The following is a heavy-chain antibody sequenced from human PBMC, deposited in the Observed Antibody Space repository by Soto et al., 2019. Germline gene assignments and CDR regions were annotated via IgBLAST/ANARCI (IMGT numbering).Heavy chain of an antibody. V-gene: IGHV3-23*01. J-gene: IGHJ4*02. CDR2: ISYSGNRT. Sequence: GGSLRLSCAASGFTFSNYAMSWVRQAPGKGLEWVSGISYSGNRTYYAGSVKGRFTISRDNSMNTLYLQMHSLRAEDTAVYYCSRVGCAGATCSGYFDYWGRGILVTVSS. CDR1: GFTFSNYA. CDR3: SRVGCAGATCSGYFDY. D-gene: IGHD2-21*01.